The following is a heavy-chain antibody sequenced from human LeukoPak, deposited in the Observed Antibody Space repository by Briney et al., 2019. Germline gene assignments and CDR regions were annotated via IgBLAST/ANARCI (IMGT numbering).Heavy chain of an antibody. Sequence: SETLSLTCTVSGGSITSYYWSWIRQPPGKGLEWIGYIYNSGSTNQNPSLKSRVTISEDTSKNQFSLKLSSVTAADTAVYYCARHPAPYYGSAFFDYWGQGTLVIVSS. CDR2: IYNSGST. D-gene: IGHD3-10*01. J-gene: IGHJ4*02. CDR1: GGSITSYY. V-gene: IGHV4-59*08. CDR3: ARHPAPYYGSAFFDY.